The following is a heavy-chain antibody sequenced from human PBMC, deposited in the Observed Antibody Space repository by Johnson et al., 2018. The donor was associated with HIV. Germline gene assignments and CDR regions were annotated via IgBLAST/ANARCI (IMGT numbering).Heavy chain of an antibody. V-gene: IGHV3-30*04. J-gene: IGHJ3*02. CDR2: ISYDGSST. CDR1: GFTFSSYA. Sequence: QVQLVESGGGVVLPGGSLRLSCAASGFTFSSYAMHWVRQAPGKGLEWLAIISYDGSSTSYADSVKGRFTISRDNAKKSLYLQMNSLRADDTALYYCARVLVAADYAFDIWGQGTMVTVSS. CDR3: ARVLVAADYAFDI. D-gene: IGHD1-26*01.